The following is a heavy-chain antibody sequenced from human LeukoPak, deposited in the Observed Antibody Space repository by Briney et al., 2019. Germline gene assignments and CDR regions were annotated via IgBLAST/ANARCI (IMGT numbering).Heavy chain of an antibody. V-gene: IGHV1-2*02. CDR3: ARDWGAVADDAFDI. J-gene: IGHJ3*02. Sequence: ASVKVSCKASGYTFTGYYMHWVRQAPGQGLEWMGWINPNSGGTNYAQKFQGRVTMTRDTSTSTAYMELSRLRSDDTAVYYCARDWGAVADDAFDIWGQGTMVTVSS. D-gene: IGHD6-19*01. CDR2: INPNSGGT. CDR1: GYTFTGYY.